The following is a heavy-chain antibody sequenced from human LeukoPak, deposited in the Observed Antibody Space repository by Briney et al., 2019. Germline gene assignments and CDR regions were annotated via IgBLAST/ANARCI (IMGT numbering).Heavy chain of an antibody. CDR3: ARDSELFPIAVAAKREYFQH. CDR1: GYTFTSYD. D-gene: IGHD6-19*01. Sequence: ASVKVSCKASGYTFTSYDINWVRQATGQGLEWMGWMNPNSGNTGYAQKFQGRVTMTRNTSISTAYMELSSLRSEDTAVYYCARDSELFPIAVAAKREYFQHWGQGTLVTVSS. V-gene: IGHV1-8*01. CDR2: MNPNSGNT. J-gene: IGHJ1*01.